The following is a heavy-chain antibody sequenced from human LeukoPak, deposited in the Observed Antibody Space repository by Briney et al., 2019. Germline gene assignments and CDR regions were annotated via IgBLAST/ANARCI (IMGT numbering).Heavy chain of an antibody. CDR2: ISGSGGST. J-gene: IGHJ4*02. CDR1: GFTFSSYG. CDR3: ARIAVAGVSDY. V-gene: IGHV3-23*01. D-gene: IGHD6-19*01. Sequence: GGSLRLSCAASGFTFSSYGMSWVRHAPGKGLEWVSAISGSGGSTYYADSVKGRFTISRDNSKNTLYLQMNSLRAEDTAVYYCARIAVAGVSDYWGQGTLVTVSS.